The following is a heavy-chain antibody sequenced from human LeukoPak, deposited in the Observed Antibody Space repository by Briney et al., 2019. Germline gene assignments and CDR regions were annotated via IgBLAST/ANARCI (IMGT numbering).Heavy chain of an antibody. V-gene: IGHV4-34*01. D-gene: IGHD6-19*01. CDR1: GGSFSGYY. Sequence: PSETLSLTCAVYGGSFSGYYWSWIRQPPGKGLEWIGEINHSGSTNYNPSLKSRVTISVDTSKNQFSLKLSSVTAEDTAVYYCARDKGDSGWLNYYYYYGMDVWGQGTTVTVSS. CDR3: ARDKGDSGWLNYYYYYGMDV. J-gene: IGHJ6*02. CDR2: INHSGST.